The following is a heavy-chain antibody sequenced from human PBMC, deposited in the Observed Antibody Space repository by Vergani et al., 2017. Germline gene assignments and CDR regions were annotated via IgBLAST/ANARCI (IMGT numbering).Heavy chain of an antibody. V-gene: IGHV3-66*02. CDR1: GFTVSSNY. CDR3: ARDHWAGYSYGYGSCFDY. Sequence: EVQLVESGGGLVQPGGSLRLSCAASGFTVSSNYMSWVRQAPGKGLEWVSVIYSGGSTYYADSVKGRFTISRDNSKNTLYLQMNSLRAEDTAVYYCARDHWAGYSYGYGSCFDYWGQGTLVTVSS. CDR2: IYSGGST. D-gene: IGHD5-18*01. J-gene: IGHJ4*02.